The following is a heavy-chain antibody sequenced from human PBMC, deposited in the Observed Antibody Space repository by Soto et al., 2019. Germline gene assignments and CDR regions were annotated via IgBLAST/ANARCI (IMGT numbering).Heavy chain of an antibody. J-gene: IGHJ5*02. Sequence: ASVKVSCKASGYTFTGYYMHWVRQAPGQGLEWMGWINPNSGGTNYAQKFQGRVTMTRDTSISTAYMGLSRLRSDDTAVYYCARSPSGDDFWSGYNNWFDPWGQGTLVTVSS. CDR1: GYTFTGYY. CDR2: INPNSGGT. D-gene: IGHD3-3*01. V-gene: IGHV1-2*02. CDR3: ARSPSGDDFWSGYNNWFDP.